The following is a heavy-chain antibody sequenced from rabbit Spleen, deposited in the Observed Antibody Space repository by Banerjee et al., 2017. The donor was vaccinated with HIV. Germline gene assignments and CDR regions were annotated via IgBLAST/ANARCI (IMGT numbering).Heavy chain of an antibody. D-gene: IGHD4-2*01. J-gene: IGHJ4*01. Sequence: QSLEESGGGLVQPGGSLKLSCKASGFEFSNYGMSWVRQAPGKGLEWIGYRDPIFVTTYYATCVNGRFTISIHNAQHMLYLQLNSLTAADTATYFGVREVAAKLNLWGQGTLVTV. CDR3: VREVAAKLNL. CDR1: GFEFSNYG. V-gene: IGHV1S7*01. CDR2: RDPIFVTT.